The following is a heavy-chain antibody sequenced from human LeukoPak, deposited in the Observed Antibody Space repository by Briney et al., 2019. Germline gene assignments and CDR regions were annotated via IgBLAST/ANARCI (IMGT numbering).Heavy chain of an antibody. J-gene: IGHJ5*02. D-gene: IGHD5-12*01. V-gene: IGHV1-69*08. Sequence: ASVKVSCKASGGSFSDYSISWVRQAPGQGLEWMGRIIAILDTAHYAQKFQGRFTITADKSTTTVYMELSSLRSDDTAVYSCVRSGYDYDWFDPWGQGTLVTVSS. CDR2: IIAILDTA. CDR1: GGSFSDYS. CDR3: VRSGYDYDWFDP.